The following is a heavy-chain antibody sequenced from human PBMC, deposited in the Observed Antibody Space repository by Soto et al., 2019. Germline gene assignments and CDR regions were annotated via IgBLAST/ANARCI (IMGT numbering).Heavy chain of an antibody. CDR2: IIPIPDIT. Sequence: QVQLVQSGAEVRKPGSSVKVSCKAPGGTFGTYIISWVRQAPGLGLEWMGRIIPIPDITNYAQKFQGRVTITADRSTSTAYMELTSLKSEDTAVYYCARDRITTRGDAFDLWGQGTMVTVSS. J-gene: IGHJ3*01. CDR1: GGTFGTYI. D-gene: IGHD2-2*01. CDR3: ARDRITTRGDAFDL. V-gene: IGHV1-69*08.